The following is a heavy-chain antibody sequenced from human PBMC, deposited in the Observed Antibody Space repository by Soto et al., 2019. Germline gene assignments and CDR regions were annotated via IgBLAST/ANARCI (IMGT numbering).Heavy chain of an antibody. CDR1: GYSFTSYW. Sequence: EVQLVQSGAEVKKPGESLKISCKGSGYSFTSYWIGWVRQMPGKGLEWMGIIYPGDSDTRYSPSFQGQVTISADKSISTAYLQWSSLKASDTAMYYCARRWGYDFWSGSPFAFDIWGQGTMVTVSS. CDR2: IYPGDSDT. V-gene: IGHV5-51*01. D-gene: IGHD3-3*01. J-gene: IGHJ3*02. CDR3: ARRWGYDFWSGSPFAFDI.